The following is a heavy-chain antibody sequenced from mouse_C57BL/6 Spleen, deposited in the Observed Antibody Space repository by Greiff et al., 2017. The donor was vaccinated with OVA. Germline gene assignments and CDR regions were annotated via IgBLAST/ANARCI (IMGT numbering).Heavy chain of an antibody. D-gene: IGHD1-1*01. CDR3: ARSEYYGSPAWFAY. CDR2: IHPNSGST. J-gene: IGHJ3*01. Sequence: QVQLKQPGAELVKPGASVKLSCKASGYTFTSYWMHWVKQRPGQGLEWIGMIHPNSGSTNYNEKFKSKATLTVDKSSSTAYMQLSSLTSEDSAVYYCARSEYYGSPAWFAYWGQGTLVTVSA. V-gene: IGHV1-64*01. CDR1: GYTFTSYW.